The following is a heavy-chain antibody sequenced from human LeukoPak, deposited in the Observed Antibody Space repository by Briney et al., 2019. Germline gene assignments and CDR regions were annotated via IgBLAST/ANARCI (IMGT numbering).Heavy chain of an antibody. Sequence: GASVKVSCKASGGTFSSYAISWVRQAPGQGLEWMGGIIPIFGTANYAQKFQGRVTITADESTSTAYMELSSLRSEDTAVYYCAREVVPAATYYYYYGMDVWGQGTTVTVSS. V-gene: IGHV1-69*13. D-gene: IGHD2-2*01. CDR1: GGTFSSYA. CDR3: AREVVPAATYYYYYGMDV. CDR2: IIPIFGTA. J-gene: IGHJ6*02.